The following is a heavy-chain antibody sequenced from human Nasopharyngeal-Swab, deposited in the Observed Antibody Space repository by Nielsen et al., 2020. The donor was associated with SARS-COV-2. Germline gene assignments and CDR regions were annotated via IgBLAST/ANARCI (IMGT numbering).Heavy chain of an antibody. D-gene: IGHD3-10*01. CDR1: GFTFSSYA. V-gene: IGHV3-23*03. Sequence: GESLKISCAASGFTFSSYAISWVRPAPGKGLEWVSVIYSGGSSTYYADSVKGRFTISRDNSKNTLYLQMNSLRAEDTAVYYCAKDHSPYGSGSYPYYYYGMDVWGQGTTVTVSS. CDR3: AKDHSPYGSGSYPYYYYGMDV. CDR2: IYSGGSST. J-gene: IGHJ6*02.